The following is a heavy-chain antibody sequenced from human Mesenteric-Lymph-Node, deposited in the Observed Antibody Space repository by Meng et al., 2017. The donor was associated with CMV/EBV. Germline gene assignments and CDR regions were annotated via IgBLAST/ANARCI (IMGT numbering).Heavy chain of an antibody. V-gene: IGHV3-21*01. CDR2: ISGTGGSIF. CDR3: ARDAPLNY. CDR1: GLTFSRYL. J-gene: IGHJ4*02. Sequence: GLTFSRYLMTWVCQAPGKGLEPVSAISGTGGSIFDYAESVKGRFTISRDNAKNSLYLQMNSLRAEDAAVYYCARDAPLNYWGQGTLVTVSS.